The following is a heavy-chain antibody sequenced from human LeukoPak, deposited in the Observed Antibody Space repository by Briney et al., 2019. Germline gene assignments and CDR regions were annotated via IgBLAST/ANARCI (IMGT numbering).Heavy chain of an antibody. J-gene: IGHJ6*03. CDR1: GYTFTSYG. V-gene: IGHV1-18*01. D-gene: IGHD5-24*01. CDR2: ISAYNGNT. Sequence: ASVKVSCKASGYTFTSYGISWVRQAPGQGLEWMGWISAYNGNTNYAQKLQGRVTMTTDTSTSTAYMELRSLRSDDTAVYYCARELEAGYYYYYYMDVWGKGTTVTISS. CDR3: ARELEAGYYYYYYMDV.